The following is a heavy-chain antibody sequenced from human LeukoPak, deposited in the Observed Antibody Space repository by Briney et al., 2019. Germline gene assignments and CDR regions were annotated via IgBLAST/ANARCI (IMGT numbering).Heavy chain of an antibody. CDR2: MNPNSGNT. Sequence: GAPVKVSCKASGYTFTSYDINWVRQATGQGLEWRGWMNPNSGNTGYAQKFQGRVTMTRNTSISTAYMELSSLRSEDTAVYYCARGEQWLVPENYYYYYGMDVWGQGTTVTVSS. D-gene: IGHD6-19*01. CDR3: ARGEQWLVPENYYYYYGMDV. J-gene: IGHJ6*02. CDR1: GYTFTSYD. V-gene: IGHV1-8*01.